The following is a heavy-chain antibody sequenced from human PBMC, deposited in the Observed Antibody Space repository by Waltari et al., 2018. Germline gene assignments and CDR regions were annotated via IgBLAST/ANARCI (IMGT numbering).Heavy chain of an antibody. CDR3: ARPPASGSYDLDY. D-gene: IGHD1-26*01. CDR1: GYTFTGYY. V-gene: IGHV1-2*02. J-gene: IGHJ4*02. CDR2: INPNSGGT. Sequence: QVQLVQSGAEVKKPGASVKVSCKASGYTFTGYYMHWVRQAPGQGLEWMGMINPNSGGTNYAQKFQGRDTTTRDTSISTAYMELSRLRSDDTAVYYCARPPASGSYDLDYWGQGTLVTVSS.